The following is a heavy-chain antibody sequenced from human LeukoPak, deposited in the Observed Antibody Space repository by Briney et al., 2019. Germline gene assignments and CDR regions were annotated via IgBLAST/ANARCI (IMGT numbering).Heavy chain of an antibody. CDR1: GFTFSSYS. CDR2: ISSSSSYI. Sequence: PGGSLRLSCAASGFTFSSYSMNWVRQAPGKGLEWVSSISSSSSYIYYADSVKGRFTISRDNAKNSLYLQMNSLRAEDTAVYYCATTGYSSSWYLWWFDPWGQGTLVTVSS. D-gene: IGHD6-13*01. J-gene: IGHJ5*02. CDR3: ATTGYSSSWYLWWFDP. V-gene: IGHV3-21*01.